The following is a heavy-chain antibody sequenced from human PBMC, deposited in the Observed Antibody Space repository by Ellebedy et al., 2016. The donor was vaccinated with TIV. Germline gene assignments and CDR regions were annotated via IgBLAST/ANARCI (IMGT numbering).Heavy chain of an antibody. Sequence: AASVKVSCKASGYTFPXYGIXXLRHAXSQGLXXMGWISAYNGNTNYAQKLQGRVTMTPDPSTSTAYMELRSLRSDDTAVYYCETDSLRTAAPSSSVAFDIWGQGTMVTVSS. CDR1: GYTFPXYG. D-gene: IGHD6-13*01. CDR3: ETDSLRTAAPSSSVAFDI. CDR2: ISAYNGNT. V-gene: IGHV1-18*01. J-gene: IGHJ3*02.